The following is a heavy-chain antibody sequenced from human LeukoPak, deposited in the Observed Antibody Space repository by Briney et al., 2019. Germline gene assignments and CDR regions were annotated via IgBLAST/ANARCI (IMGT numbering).Heavy chain of an antibody. CDR2: ISGSGGST. J-gene: IGHJ2*01. CDR3: AKLPDTVLVVYAWYFDL. V-gene: IGHV3-23*01. CDR1: GFTFSSYA. D-gene: IGHD2-8*02. Sequence: GGSLRLSCAASGFTFSSYAMSWVRQAPGKGLEWVSAISGSGGSTYYADSVKGRFTISRDNSKNTLYLQMNSLRAEDTAVYYCAKLPDTVLVVYAWYFDLWGRGTLVTVSS.